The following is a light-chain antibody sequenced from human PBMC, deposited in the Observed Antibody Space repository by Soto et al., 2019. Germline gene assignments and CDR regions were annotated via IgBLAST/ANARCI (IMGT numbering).Light chain of an antibody. CDR1: NRDVGSYNL. V-gene: IGLV2-14*01. J-gene: IGLJ3*02. Sequence: QSALTQPASVSGSPGQSITIACTGTNRDVGSYNLVSWYQQRPGGAPKLIISEVRNRPSGISYRFTGSKSGNTASLTISGLQAEDEADYYCSSYTTSSTLVFGGGTKVTV. CDR2: EVR. CDR3: SSYTTSSTLV.